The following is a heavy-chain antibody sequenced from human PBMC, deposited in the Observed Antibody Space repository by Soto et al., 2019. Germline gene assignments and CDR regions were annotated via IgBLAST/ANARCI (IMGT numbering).Heavy chain of an antibody. D-gene: IGHD6-19*01. CDR1: GFTFSSYA. Sequence: EVQLLESGGGLVQPGGSLRLSCAASGFTFSSYAMSWVRQAPGKGLEWVSAISGSGGSTYYADSVKGRFTISRDNSKNPLYLQMNSLRAEDTAVYYCAINPPAAGNSSGRSWGQGTLVTVSS. CDR3: AINPPAAGNSSGRS. J-gene: IGHJ5*02. CDR2: ISGSGGST. V-gene: IGHV3-23*01.